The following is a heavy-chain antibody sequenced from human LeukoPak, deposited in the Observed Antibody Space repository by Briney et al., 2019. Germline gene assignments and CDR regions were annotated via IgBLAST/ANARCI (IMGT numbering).Heavy chain of an antibody. Sequence: SETLSLTCTVSGGSISSYYWSWIRQPPGKGLEWIGYIYYSGSTNYNPSLKSRVTISVDTSKNQFSLKLSSVTAADTAVYYCASGTAMVKGLDYWGQGTLVTISS. CDR1: GGSISSYY. J-gene: IGHJ4*02. V-gene: IGHV4-59*01. D-gene: IGHD5-18*01. CDR3: ASGTAMVKGLDY. CDR2: IYYSGST.